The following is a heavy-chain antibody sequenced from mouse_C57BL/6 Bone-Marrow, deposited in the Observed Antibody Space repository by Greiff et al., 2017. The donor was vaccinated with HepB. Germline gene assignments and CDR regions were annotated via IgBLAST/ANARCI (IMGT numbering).Heavy chain of an antibody. CDR3: ARSGYRAWFAY. J-gene: IGHJ3*01. Sequence: QVHVKQSGAELARPGASVKMSCKASGYTFTSYTMHWVKQRPGQGLEWIGYINPSSGYTKYNQKFKDKATLTADKSSSTAYMQLSSLTSEDSAVYYCARSGYRAWFAYWGQGTRVTVSA. V-gene: IGHV1-4*01. CDR1: GYTFTSYT. CDR2: INPSSGYT. D-gene: IGHD1-1*01.